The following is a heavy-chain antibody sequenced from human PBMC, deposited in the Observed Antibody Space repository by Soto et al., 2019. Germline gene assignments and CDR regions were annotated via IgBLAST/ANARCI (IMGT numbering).Heavy chain of an antibody. CDR3: ARSPPGLYVI. D-gene: IGHD2-8*01. CDR1: GFTFSSYS. V-gene: IGHV3-21*01. Sequence: GGFLRLSCAASGFTFSSYSMNWVRQAPGKGLEWVSSISSSSSYIYYADSVKGRFTISRDNAKNSLYLQMNSLRAEDTAVYYCARSPPGLYVIWGQGTMVPVSS. CDR2: ISSSSSYI. J-gene: IGHJ3*02.